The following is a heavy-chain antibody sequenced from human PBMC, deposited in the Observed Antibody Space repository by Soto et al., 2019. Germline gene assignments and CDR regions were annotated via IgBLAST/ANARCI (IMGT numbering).Heavy chain of an antibody. J-gene: IGHJ6*02. CDR1: GGSISSGGYS. V-gene: IGHV4-30-2*01. Sequence: PSETLSLTCAVSGGSISSGGYSWSWIRQPPGKGLEWIGYIYHSGSTYYNPSLKSRVTISVDRSKNQFSLKLSSVTAADTAVYYCPSSQGKWLVWGQATTVTVSS. CDR2: IYHSGST. D-gene: IGHD2-8*01. CDR3: PSSQGKWLV.